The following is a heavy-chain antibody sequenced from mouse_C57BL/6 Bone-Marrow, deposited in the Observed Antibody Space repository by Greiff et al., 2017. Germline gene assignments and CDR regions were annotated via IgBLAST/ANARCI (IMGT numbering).Heavy chain of an antibody. CDR2: INPNNGGT. CDR3: ARRGCWCFDV. CDR1: GYTFTDYY. J-gene: IGHJ1*03. Sequence: VQLKQSGPELVKPGASVKISCKASGYTFTDYYMNWVKQSHGKSLEWIGVINPNNGGTSYNQKFKGTATLTVDKSSSTAYMELRSLRSEDSAVYYCARRGCWCFDVWGTGTTVTVSS. V-gene: IGHV1-26*01.